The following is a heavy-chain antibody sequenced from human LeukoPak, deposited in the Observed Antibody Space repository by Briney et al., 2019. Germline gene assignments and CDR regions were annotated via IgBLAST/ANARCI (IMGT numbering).Heavy chain of an antibody. Sequence: GGSLRLSCAASGFSFSSYWMSWVRQAPGKGLEWVAVVSYDGSNKYYADSVRGRFTISRDNSKNTLYLQMNSLRPEDTAVYYCARESGTMVRGVIIPFFDYWGQGTLVTVSS. D-gene: IGHD3-10*01. V-gene: IGHV3-30*03. CDR1: GFSFSSYW. CDR2: VSYDGSNK. CDR3: ARESGTMVRGVIIPFFDY. J-gene: IGHJ4*02.